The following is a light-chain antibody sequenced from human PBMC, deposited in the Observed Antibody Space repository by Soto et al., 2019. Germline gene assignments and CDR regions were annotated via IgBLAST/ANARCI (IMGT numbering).Light chain of an antibody. CDR2: RND. CDR1: FSNIGSNY. V-gene: IGLV1-47*01. CDR3: AAWDDSLTAVV. Sequence: QSALTQPPSASETPGQRVTISCSGSFSNIGSNYVCWYQQVPGAAPKILIARNDQRPSGVPDRFSGSKSGTSASLASSGLQSDDEADYYCAAWDDSLTAVVFGGGTKLTVL. J-gene: IGLJ2*01.